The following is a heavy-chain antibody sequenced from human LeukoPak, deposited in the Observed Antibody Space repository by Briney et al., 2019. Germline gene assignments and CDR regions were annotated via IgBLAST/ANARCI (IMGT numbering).Heavy chain of an antibody. V-gene: IGHV4-59*01. D-gene: IGHD2-15*01. J-gene: IGHJ6*02. Sequence: SETLSLTCTVSGGSISSYYWSWIRQPPGKGLEWIGYIYYSGSTNYNPSLKSRVTISVDTSKNQFSLKLSSVTAADTAVYYCAGGVDVVLYGMDVWGQGTTVTVSS. CDR2: IYYSGST. CDR3: AGGVDVVLYGMDV. CDR1: GGSISSYY.